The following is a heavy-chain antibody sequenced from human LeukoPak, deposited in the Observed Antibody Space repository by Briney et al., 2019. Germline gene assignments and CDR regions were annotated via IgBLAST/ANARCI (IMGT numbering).Heavy chain of an antibody. CDR1: GGSFSGYY. CDR2: INHSGST. D-gene: IGHD5-12*01. CDR3: ARVGYDDYYFDY. Sequence: SETLSLTCAVYGGSFSGYYWSWIRQPPGKGLEWIGEINHSGSTNYNPSLKSRVTISVDASKNQFSLKLSSVTAADTAVYYCARVGYDDYYFDYWGQGTLVTVSS. J-gene: IGHJ4*02. V-gene: IGHV4-34*01.